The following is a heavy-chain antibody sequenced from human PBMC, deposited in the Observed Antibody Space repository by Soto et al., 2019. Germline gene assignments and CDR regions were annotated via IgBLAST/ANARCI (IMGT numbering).Heavy chain of an antibody. CDR3: ARVRCYGDYSDY. CDR2: IYDSGST. Sequence: QVQLQESGPGLVKPSQTLSLTCTVSGDSISSDNYYWSWIRQPPGKGLEWIGYIYDSGSTYYNASLKGRVTISIYTPKNPFSLKLSSVTAADTAVYYCARVRCYGDYSDYWGQGTLVTVSS. CDR1: GDSISSDNYY. V-gene: IGHV4-30-4*01. J-gene: IGHJ4*02. D-gene: IGHD4-17*01.